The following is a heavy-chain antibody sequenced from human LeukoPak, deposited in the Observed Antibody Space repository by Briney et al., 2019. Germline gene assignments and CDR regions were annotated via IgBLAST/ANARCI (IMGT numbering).Heavy chain of an antibody. D-gene: IGHD2-15*01. Sequence: SSVKVSCKASGGTFSSYAISWVRQAPGQGLEWMGRIIPIFGTANYAQKFQGRVTITTDESTSTAYMELSSLRSEDTAVYYCARDTFVVAAPSYFDYWGQGTLVTVSS. CDR3: ARDTFVVAAPSYFDY. CDR2: IIPIFGTA. J-gene: IGHJ4*02. CDR1: GGTFSSYA. V-gene: IGHV1-69*05.